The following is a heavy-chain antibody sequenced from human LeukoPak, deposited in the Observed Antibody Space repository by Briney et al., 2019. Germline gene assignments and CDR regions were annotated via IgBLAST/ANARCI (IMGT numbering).Heavy chain of an antibody. V-gene: IGHV4-59*01. D-gene: IGHD2-2*01. CDR3: AREEYCSSTSCQFDY. CDR1: GGTISSYY. Sequence: SETLSLTCTVSGGTISSYYWSWIRQPPGKGLEWIGYINYSGSTNYNPSLKSRVTMSVVTSKNQFSLKLSSVTAADTAVYYCAREEYCSSTSCQFDYWGQGSLVTVSS. CDR2: INYSGST. J-gene: IGHJ4*02.